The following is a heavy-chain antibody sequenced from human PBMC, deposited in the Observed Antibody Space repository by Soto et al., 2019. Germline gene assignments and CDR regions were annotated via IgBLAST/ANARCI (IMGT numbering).Heavy chain of an antibody. D-gene: IGHD3-22*01. CDR3: ARALDSSATVGY. V-gene: IGHV4-30-4*01. J-gene: IGHJ4*02. CDR2: IYYSGST. Sequence: LSLTCTVSGGSISSGDYYWSWIRQPPGKGLEWIGYIYYSGSTYYNPSLKSRVTISVDASKNQFSLKLSSVTAADTAVYYCARALDSSATVGYWGQGTLVTVSS. CDR1: GGSISSGDYY.